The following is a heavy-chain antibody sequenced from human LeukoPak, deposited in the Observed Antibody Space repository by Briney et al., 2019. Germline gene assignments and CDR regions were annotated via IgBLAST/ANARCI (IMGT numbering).Heavy chain of an antibody. CDR2: INHSGST. D-gene: IGHD3-3*01. Sequence: PSETLSLTCAVYGGSFSGYYRSWIRQPPGKGLEWIGEINHSGSTNYNPSLKSRVTISVDTSKNQFSLKLSSVTAADTAVYYCARRLTIFGVVIIGAPFDYWGQGTLVTVSS. V-gene: IGHV4-34*01. CDR1: GGSFSGYY. CDR3: ARRLTIFGVVIIGAPFDY. J-gene: IGHJ4*02.